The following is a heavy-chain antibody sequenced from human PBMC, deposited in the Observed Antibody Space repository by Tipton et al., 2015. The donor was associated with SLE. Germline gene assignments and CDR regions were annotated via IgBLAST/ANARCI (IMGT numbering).Heavy chain of an antibody. CDR1: GYTFTSYG. CDR2: ISAYNGNT. J-gene: IGHJ4*02. V-gene: IGHV1-18*01. Sequence: QSGAEVKKPGASVKVSCEASGYTFTSYGISWVRQAPGQGLEWMGWISAYNGNTNYAQKLQGRVTMTTDTSTSTAYMELRSLRSDDTAVYYCARDGDYLGYCSSTSCPGYYFDYWGQGTLVTVSS. D-gene: IGHD2-2*01. CDR3: ARDGDYLGYCSSTSCPGYYFDY.